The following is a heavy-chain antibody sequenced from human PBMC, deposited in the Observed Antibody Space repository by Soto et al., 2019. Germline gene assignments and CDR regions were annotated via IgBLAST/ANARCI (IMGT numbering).Heavy chain of an antibody. CDR3: AGGRVLRFLEWLLPTLTFDY. Sequence: SETLSLTCTVSGGSISSGGYYWSWIRQHPGKGLEWIGYIYYSGSTYYNPSLKSRVTISVDTSKNQFSLKLSSVTAADTAVYYCAGGRVLRFLEWLLPTLTFDYWGQGTLVTVSS. CDR1: GGSISSGGYY. D-gene: IGHD3-3*01. CDR2: IYYSGST. J-gene: IGHJ4*02. V-gene: IGHV4-31*03.